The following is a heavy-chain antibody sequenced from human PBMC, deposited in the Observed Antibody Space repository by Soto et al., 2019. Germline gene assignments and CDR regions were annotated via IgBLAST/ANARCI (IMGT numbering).Heavy chain of an antibody. CDR3: ARGTLDGSGSYYNDRGMDV. D-gene: IGHD3-10*01. CDR2: IYSGGST. CDR1: GFTVSSNY. J-gene: IGHJ6*02. Sequence: PGGSLRLSCAASGFTVSSNYMSWVRQAPGKGLEWVSVIYSGGSTYYADSVKGRFTISRDNSKNTLYLQMNSLRAEDTAVYYCARGTLDGSGSYYNDRGMDVWGQGTTVTV. V-gene: IGHV3-53*01.